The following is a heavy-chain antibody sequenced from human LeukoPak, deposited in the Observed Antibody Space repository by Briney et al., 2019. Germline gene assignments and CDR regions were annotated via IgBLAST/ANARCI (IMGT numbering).Heavy chain of an antibody. Sequence: PGGSLRLSCAASGFTVSGNYMIWVRQAPGKGLEWVSAIYSGGSTYYADSVKGRFTISRDNSKNTLYLQMNSLRAEDTAVYYCAELGITMIGGVWGKGTTVTISS. CDR3: AELGITMIGGV. D-gene: IGHD3-10*02. CDR2: IYSGGST. V-gene: IGHV3-53*01. J-gene: IGHJ6*04. CDR1: GFTVSGNY.